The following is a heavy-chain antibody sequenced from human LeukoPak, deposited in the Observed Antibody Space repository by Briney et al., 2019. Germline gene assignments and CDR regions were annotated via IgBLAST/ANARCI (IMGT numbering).Heavy chain of an antibody. CDR1: GYTFTGYY. Sequence: ASVKVSCKASGYTFTGYYMHWVRQAPGQGLEWMGWINPSSGGTNYAQKFQGRVTMTRDTSISTAYMELSRLRSDDTAVYYCARDLRLRLMAVGYWGQGTLVTVSS. V-gene: IGHV1-2*02. CDR2: INPSSGGT. D-gene: IGHD5-12*01. CDR3: ARDLRLRLMAVGY. J-gene: IGHJ4*02.